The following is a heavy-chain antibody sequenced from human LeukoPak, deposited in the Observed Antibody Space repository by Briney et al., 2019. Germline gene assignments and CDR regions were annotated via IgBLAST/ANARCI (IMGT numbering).Heavy chain of an antibody. CDR2: IIPIFGTA. CDR1: GGTFSSYA. V-gene: IGHV1-69*05. J-gene: IGHJ4*02. CDR3: ASLSNPRGYSYGLPSNFDY. D-gene: IGHD5-18*01. Sequence: GASVKVSCKASGGTFSSYAISWVRQAPGQGLEWMGGIIPIFGTANYAQKFQGRVTITTDESTSTAYMELSSLRSEDTAVYYCASLSNPRGYSYGLPSNFDYWGQGTLVTVSS.